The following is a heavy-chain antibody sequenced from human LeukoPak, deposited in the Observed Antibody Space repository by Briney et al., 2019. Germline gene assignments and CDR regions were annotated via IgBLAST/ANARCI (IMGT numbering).Heavy chain of an antibody. D-gene: IGHD6-19*01. CDR3: ARVRYSSGWYFDY. CDR2: IYSGGST. J-gene: IGHJ4*02. CDR1: GFTVSSNY. Sequence: PGGSLRLSCAASGFTVSSNYMSWVRQAPGKGLELVSVIYSGGSTYYADSVKGRFTISRDNSKNTLYLQMNSLRAEDTAVYYCARVRYSSGWYFDYWGQGTLVTVSS. V-gene: IGHV3-53*01.